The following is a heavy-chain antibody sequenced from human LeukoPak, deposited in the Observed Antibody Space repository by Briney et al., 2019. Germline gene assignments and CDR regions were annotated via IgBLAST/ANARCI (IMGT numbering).Heavy chain of an antibody. D-gene: IGHD3-22*01. CDR3: ARGPNYYDSSGYFSD. Sequence: SETLSLICTVSGGFFRSSYYYWGWIRQPPGKGLDWIGSIYYSGSSYYNPSLKSRVSTSVDTSKNQFSLKLSSVTAADTAVYYCARGPNYYDSSGYFSDWGQGTLVTVSS. V-gene: IGHV4-39*07. CDR1: GGFFRSSYYY. J-gene: IGHJ4*02. CDR2: IYYSGSS.